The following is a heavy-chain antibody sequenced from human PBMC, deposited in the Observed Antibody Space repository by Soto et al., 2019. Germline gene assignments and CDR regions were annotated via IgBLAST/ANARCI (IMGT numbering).Heavy chain of an antibody. V-gene: IGHV3-66*01. J-gene: IGHJ5*02. CDR1: GFTVSSNY. CDR2: IYSGGST. D-gene: IGHD6-13*01. Sequence: EVQLVESGGGLVQPGGSLRLSCAASGFTVSSNYMSWVRQAPGKGLEWVSVIYSGGSTYYADSVKGRFTISRDNSKNTLYLQMNSLRAEDTAVYYCARSIAGRDWFDPWGQGTLVTVSS. CDR3: ARSIAGRDWFDP.